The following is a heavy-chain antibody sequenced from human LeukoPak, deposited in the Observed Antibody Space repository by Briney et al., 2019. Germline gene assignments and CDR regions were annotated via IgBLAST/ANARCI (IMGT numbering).Heavy chain of an antibody. CDR2: ISSSGSII. CDR1: GLTFSSDE. D-gene: IGHD5-18*01. CDR3: ARGHSYGSHFDY. J-gene: IGHJ4*02. V-gene: IGHV3-48*03. Sequence: GGSLRLSCAASGLTFSSDEMNWVRQAPGKGLEWVSYISSSGSIIYYADSGKGRFTISRDNAKNSLYLQMNSLRAEDTAVYYCARGHSYGSHFDYWGQGTLVTVSS.